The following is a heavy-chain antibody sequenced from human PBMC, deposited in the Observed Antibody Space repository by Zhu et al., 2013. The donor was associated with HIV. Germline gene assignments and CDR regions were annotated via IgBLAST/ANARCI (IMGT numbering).Heavy chain of an antibody. D-gene: IGHD2-15*01. CDR2: INHSGST. J-gene: IGHJ5*02. CDR3: ARGVVGGIVKLLRKRGWFDP. Sequence: QVQLQQWGAGLLKPSETLSLTCAVYGGSFSGYYWSWIRQPPGKGLEWIGEINHSGSTNYNPSLKSRVTISVDTSKNQFSLKLSSVTAADTAVYYCARGVVGGIVKLLRKRGWFDPWGQGTLVTVSS. V-gene: IGHV4-34*01. CDR1: GGSFSGYY.